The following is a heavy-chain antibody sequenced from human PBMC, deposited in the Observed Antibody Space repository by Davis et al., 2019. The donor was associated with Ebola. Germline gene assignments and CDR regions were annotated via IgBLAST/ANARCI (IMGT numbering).Heavy chain of an antibody. CDR2: IYRDGRM. J-gene: IGHJ2*01. V-gene: IGHV3-66*01. Sequence: GESLKISCAASGFSVSDKYMSWVRQAPGKGLEWVSVIYRDGRMYHADSVKGRFTISRDNAKNSLYLQMNSLRAEDTAVYYCARDFESTMIVGGYFDLWGRGTLVTVSS. CDR1: GFSVSDKY. CDR3: ARDFESTMIVGGYFDL. D-gene: IGHD3-22*01.